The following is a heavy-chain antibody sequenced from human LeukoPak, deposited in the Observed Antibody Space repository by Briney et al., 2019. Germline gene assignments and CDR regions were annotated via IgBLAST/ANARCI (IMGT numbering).Heavy chain of an antibody. D-gene: IGHD4-17*01. V-gene: IGHV1-18*01. Sequence: ASVKVSCKASGYTFTSYGISWVRQAPGQGLEGMGWISAYNGNTNYAQKLQGRVTMTTDTSASTAYMELSSLRSEDTAVYYCARDVRVTTFDYWGQGTLVTVSS. CDR2: ISAYNGNT. CDR1: GYTFTSYG. CDR3: ARDVRVTTFDY. J-gene: IGHJ4*02.